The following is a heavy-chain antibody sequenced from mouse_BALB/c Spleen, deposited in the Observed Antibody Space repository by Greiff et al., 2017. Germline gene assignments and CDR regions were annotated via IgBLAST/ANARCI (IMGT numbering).Heavy chain of an antibody. CDR3: ARCDGYYHYYAMDY. CDR1: GFTFSSFG. CDR2: ISSGSSTI. J-gene: IGHJ4*01. V-gene: IGHV5-17*02. Sequence: EVKLVESGGGLVQPGGSRKLSCAASGFTFSSFGMHWVRQAPEKGLEWVAYISSGSSTIYYADIVKGRFTISRDNPKNTLFLQMTSLRSEDTAMYYCARCDGYYHYYAMDYWGQGTSVTVSS. D-gene: IGHD2-3*01.